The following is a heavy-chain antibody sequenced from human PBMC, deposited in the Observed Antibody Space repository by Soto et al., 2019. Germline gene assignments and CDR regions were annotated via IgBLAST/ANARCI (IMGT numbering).Heavy chain of an antibody. V-gene: IGHV1-69*13. J-gene: IGHJ4*02. CDR1: GGTFSGYA. Sequence: GASVKVSCKASGGTFSGYAISWVRQAPGQGLEWMGGIIPIFGTANYAQKFQGRVTITADESTSTAYMELSSLRSEDTAVYYCARVGYSYGYYFDYWGQGTLVTVSS. CDR3: ARVGYSYGYYFDY. CDR2: IIPIFGTA. D-gene: IGHD5-18*01.